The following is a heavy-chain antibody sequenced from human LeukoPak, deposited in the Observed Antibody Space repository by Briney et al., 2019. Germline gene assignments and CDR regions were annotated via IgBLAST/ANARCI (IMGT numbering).Heavy chain of an antibody. CDR1: GFSFDDYG. D-gene: IGHD3-22*01. CDR3: ARGSYDSWLPYFDY. V-gene: IGHV3-20*04. CDR2: INWNGGST. Sequence: PGGSLRLSCAASGFSFDDYGMSWVRQARGKGLEWVSGINWNGGSTGYADSVKGRFTISRDNAKNSLYLQMNSLRAEDTALYYCARGSYDSWLPYFDYWGQGTLVTVSS. J-gene: IGHJ4*02.